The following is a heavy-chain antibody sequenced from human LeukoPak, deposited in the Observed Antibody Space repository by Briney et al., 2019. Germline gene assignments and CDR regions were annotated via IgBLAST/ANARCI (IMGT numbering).Heavy chain of an antibody. Sequence: KPSETLPLTCTVSGGSISSYYWSWIRQPAGKGLEWIGRIYTSGSTNYNPSLKSRVTMSVDTSKNQFSLKLSSVTAADTAVYYCARDIDCSSTSCYHRWFDPWGQGTLVTVSS. V-gene: IGHV4-4*07. D-gene: IGHD2-2*01. CDR2: IYTSGST. J-gene: IGHJ5*02. CDR1: GGSISSYY. CDR3: ARDIDCSSTSCYHRWFDP.